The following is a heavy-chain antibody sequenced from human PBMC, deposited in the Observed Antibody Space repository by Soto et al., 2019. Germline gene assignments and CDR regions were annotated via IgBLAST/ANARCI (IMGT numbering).Heavy chain of an antibody. CDR2: IWYDGSNK. CDR1: GFTFSTYG. V-gene: IGHV3-33*01. CDR3: GRDGALGDTAVVDS. J-gene: IGHJ4*02. D-gene: IGHD5-18*01. Sequence: QVQLVESGGGVVQPGKSLRLSCTASGFTFSTYGMHWVRQAPGKGLEWVAVIWYDGSNKYHGDSLKGRFTISRDNSKNSLYLQMNNLRAEDTAVYYCGRDGALGDTAVVDSGGQGTLVTVSS.